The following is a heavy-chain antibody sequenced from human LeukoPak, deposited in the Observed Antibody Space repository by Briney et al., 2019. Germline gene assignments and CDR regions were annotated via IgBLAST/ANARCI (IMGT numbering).Heavy chain of an antibody. D-gene: IGHD3-22*01. J-gene: IGHJ4*02. CDR3: ARRSDSSGYYYDY. V-gene: IGHV3-48*04. CDR2: ISSSSSTI. CDR1: GFTFSSYS. Sequence: PGGSLRLSCAASGFTFSSYSMNWVRQAPGKGLEWVSYISSSSSTIYYADSVKGRFTISRDNAKNSLYLQMNSLRAEDTAVYYCARRSDSSGYYYDYWGQGTLVTVSS.